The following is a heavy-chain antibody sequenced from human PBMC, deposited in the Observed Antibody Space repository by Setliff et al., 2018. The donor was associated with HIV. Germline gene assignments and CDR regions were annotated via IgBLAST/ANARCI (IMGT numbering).Heavy chain of an antibody. CDR2: IYYNGNT. CDR3: ARGGRKDLTDN. J-gene: IGHJ1*01. D-gene: IGHD2-21*02. CDR1: NGSISSGGYF. Sequence: SETLSLTCSVSNGSISSGGYFWSWTRQHPGKGLEWIGYIYYNGNTYYNPSLKSRAAISLDTSENHFSLKLTSVTAADTAIYFCARGGRKDLTDNWGQGTLVTVSS. V-gene: IGHV4-31*03.